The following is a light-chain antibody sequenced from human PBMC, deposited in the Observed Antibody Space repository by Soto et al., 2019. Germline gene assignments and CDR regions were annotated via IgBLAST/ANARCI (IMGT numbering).Light chain of an antibody. J-gene: IGLJ3*02. CDR1: SNDVGAYNY. CDR2: DVS. CDR3: SSYSSTTTRV. V-gene: IGLV2-14*03. Sequence: QSALTQPASVSGSPGQSITISCTGTSNDVGAYNYVSWYQQHPGTAPKLLIYDVSYRPSGVSKRFSGSKSGNTASLTISGLQAEDEADYYCSSYSSTTTRVFGGGTKLTVL.